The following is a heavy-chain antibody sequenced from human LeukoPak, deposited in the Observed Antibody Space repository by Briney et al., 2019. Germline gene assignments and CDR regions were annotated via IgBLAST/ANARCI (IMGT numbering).Heavy chain of an antibody. V-gene: IGHV3-21*01. Sequence: GGSLRLSCAASGFTFSSYSMNWVRQAPGKGLVWVSSISSSSSYICYADSVKGRFTISRDNAKNSLYLQMNSLRAEDTAVYYCATPITTVVTPFTGRGWGQGTLVTVSS. CDR1: GFTFSSYS. D-gene: IGHD4-23*01. CDR2: ISSSSSYI. CDR3: ATPITTVVTPFTGRG. J-gene: IGHJ4*02.